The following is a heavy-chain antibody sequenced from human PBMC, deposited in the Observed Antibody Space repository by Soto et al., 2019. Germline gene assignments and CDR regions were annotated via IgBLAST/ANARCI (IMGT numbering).Heavy chain of an antibody. V-gene: IGHV1-46*01. J-gene: IGHJ4*02. CDR3: AREATGYYDSSGFTLFDY. CDR1: GCTFTSYY. D-gene: IGHD3-22*01. CDR2: INPSGGST. Sequence: ASLKVSCKASGCTFTSYYMNWGRQAPGQGLEWMGIINPSGGSTSYAQKFQGRVTMTRDTYTSTVYMELSSLRSEDTAVYYCAREATGYYDSSGFTLFDYWGQRTLVTVSS.